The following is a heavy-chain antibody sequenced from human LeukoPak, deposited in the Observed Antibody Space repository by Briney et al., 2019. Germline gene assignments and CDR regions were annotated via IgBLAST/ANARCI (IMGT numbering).Heavy chain of an antibody. CDR3: ATDILTRRGDPDRDY. CDR2: INPNSGGT. D-gene: IGHD3-9*01. Sequence: GASVKVSCKASGYTFTSYDINWVRQAPGQGLEWMGRINPNSGGTNYAQKFQGRVTMTRDTSISTAYMELSRLRSDDTAVYYCATDILTRRGDPDRDYWGQGTLVTVSS. V-gene: IGHV1-2*06. CDR1: GYTFTSYD. J-gene: IGHJ4*02.